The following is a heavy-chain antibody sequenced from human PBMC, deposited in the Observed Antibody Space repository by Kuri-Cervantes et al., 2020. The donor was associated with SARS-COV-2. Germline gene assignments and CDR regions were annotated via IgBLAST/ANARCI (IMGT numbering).Heavy chain of an antibody. CDR3: ARDTYDSSGYHIPTRNWYFDL. CDR2: IKQDGSEK. Sequence: GESLKISCAASGFTFSSYWMSWVRQAPGKGLEWVANIKQDGSEKHYVDSAKGRFTISRDNAKNSLYLQMNSLRAEDTAVYYCARDTYDSSGYHIPTRNWYFDLWGRGTLVTVSS. V-gene: IGHV3-7*05. CDR1: GFTFSSYW. J-gene: IGHJ2*01. D-gene: IGHD3-22*01.